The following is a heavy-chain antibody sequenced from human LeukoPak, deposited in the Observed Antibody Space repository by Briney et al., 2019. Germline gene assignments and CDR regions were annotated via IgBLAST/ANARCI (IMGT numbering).Heavy chain of an antibody. CDR1: GYTFTIYY. Sequence: ASVKVSFKASGYTFTIYYMHWVRQAPGQGLEWMGLINPTGGSTGYAQKFQGRVTMTRDMSTSTDYMELSSLRSEDTAIYYCARDNSVGDNAWWFDPWGQGTLVTVSS. J-gene: IGHJ5*02. CDR2: INPTGGST. CDR3: ARDNSVGDNAWWFDP. V-gene: IGHV1-46*01. D-gene: IGHD1-26*01.